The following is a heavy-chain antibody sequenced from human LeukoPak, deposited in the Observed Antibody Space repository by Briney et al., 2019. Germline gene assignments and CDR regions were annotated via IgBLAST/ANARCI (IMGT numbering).Heavy chain of an antibody. V-gene: IGHV3-23*01. J-gene: IGHJ4*02. Sequence: PGGSLRLSCAASGFTFSSYAMSWVRQAPGKGLEWVSAISGSGGSTYYADSVKGRSTISRDNSKNTLYLQMNSLRAEDTAVYYCAKDPPYYYDSSGYYWGQGTLVTVSS. CDR2: ISGSGGST. CDR1: GFTFSSYA. CDR3: AKDPPYYYDSSGYY. D-gene: IGHD3-22*01.